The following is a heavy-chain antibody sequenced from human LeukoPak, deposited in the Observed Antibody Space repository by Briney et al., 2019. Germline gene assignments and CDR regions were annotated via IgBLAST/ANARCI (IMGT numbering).Heavy chain of an antibody. V-gene: IGHV3-7*01. J-gene: IGHJ5*02. CDR2: IKQDGSEK. Sequence: GGSLRLSCAASGFTFSSYWMSWVRQAPGKGLEWVANIKQDGSEKYYVDSVKGRFTISRDNAKNSLYLQMNSLRAEDTAVYYCAREGTSWLNWFDPWGQGTLVTVSS. CDR1: GFTFSSYW. D-gene: IGHD2-2*01. CDR3: AREGTSWLNWFDP.